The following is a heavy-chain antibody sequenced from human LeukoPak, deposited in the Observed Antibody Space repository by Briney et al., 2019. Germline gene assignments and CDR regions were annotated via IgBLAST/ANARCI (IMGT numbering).Heavy chain of an antibody. J-gene: IGHJ4*02. Sequence: ASVKVSWKASGYTLTDYNIHWVRQAPGQGLEWMGWINPNSGGTNYAQRFQGMVTMTRDTSISTAYMDLGSLKSDDTATYFCSVWFGEFAYWGQGTLVTVSS. CDR1: GYTLTDYN. CDR2: INPNSGGT. CDR3: SVWFGEFAY. D-gene: IGHD3-10*01. V-gene: IGHV1-2*02.